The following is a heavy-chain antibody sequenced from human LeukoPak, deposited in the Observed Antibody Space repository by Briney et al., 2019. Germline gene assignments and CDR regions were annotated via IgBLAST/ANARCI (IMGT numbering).Heavy chain of an antibody. D-gene: IGHD3-10*02. Sequence: GGSLRLSCAASGFTFNSYVINWVRQAPGKGLEWVSAISGSGDYTYYADSVKGRFTISRDNSKNTLYLQMNSLRAEDTAVYYCAELGITMIGGVWGKGTTVTISS. J-gene: IGHJ6*04. CDR1: GFTFNSYV. CDR2: ISGSGDYT. V-gene: IGHV3-23*01. CDR3: AELGITMIGGV.